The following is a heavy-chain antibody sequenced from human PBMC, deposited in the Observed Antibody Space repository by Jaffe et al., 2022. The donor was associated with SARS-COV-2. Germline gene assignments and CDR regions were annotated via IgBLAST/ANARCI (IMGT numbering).Heavy chain of an antibody. CDR3: ARYCHGNHCYQYFDL. CDR2: ISGDGGST. CDR1: GFAFNKYW. J-gene: IGHJ2*01. Sequence: EVQLVESGGALVQPGGSLRLSCAASGFAFNKYWMHWVRQAPGQGLVWVSRISGDGGSTTYADSVKGRFTISRDNAKNTLYLQMSSLRAEDTAVYYCARYCHGNHCYQYFDLWGRGTLVTV. D-gene: IGHD2-21*02. V-gene: IGHV3-74*03.